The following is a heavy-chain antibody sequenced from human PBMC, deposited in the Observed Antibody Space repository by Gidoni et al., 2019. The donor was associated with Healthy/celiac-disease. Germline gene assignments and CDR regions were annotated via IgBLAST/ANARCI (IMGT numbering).Heavy chain of an antibody. CDR3: AREDYGDYSSYFQH. CDR2: ISSSSSYT. Sequence: QVQLVESGGGLVKPGGSLRLSCAASGFTFSDYYMSWIRQAPGKGLEWVSYISSSSSYTNYADSVKGRFTISRDNAKNSLYLQMNSLRAEDTAVYYCAREDYGDYSSYFQHWGQGTLVTVSS. CDR1: GFTFSDYY. D-gene: IGHD4-17*01. V-gene: IGHV3-11*06. J-gene: IGHJ1*01.